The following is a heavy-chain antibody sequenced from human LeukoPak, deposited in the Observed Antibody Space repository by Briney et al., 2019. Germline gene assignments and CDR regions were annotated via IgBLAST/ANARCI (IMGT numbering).Heavy chain of an antibody. Sequence: PGGSLRLSCAASGFTFSSYWMSWVRQAPGKGLEWVANIKQDGSEKYYVDSVKGRFTISRDNAKNSLYLQMNSLRAEDTAVYYCASRHYDILTGYYFDYWGQGTLVTVSS. CDR2: IKQDGSEK. V-gene: IGHV3-7*01. D-gene: IGHD3-9*01. J-gene: IGHJ4*02. CDR3: ASRHYDILTGYYFDY. CDR1: GFTFSSYW.